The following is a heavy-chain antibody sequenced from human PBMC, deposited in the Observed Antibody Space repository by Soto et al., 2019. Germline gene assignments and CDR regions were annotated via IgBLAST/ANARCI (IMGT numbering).Heavy chain of an antibody. J-gene: IGHJ3*02. CDR2: ISAYNGNT. CDR1: GYTFTSYG. V-gene: IGHV1-18*01. D-gene: IGHD3-22*01. Sequence: ASVKVSCKASGYTFTSYGISWVRQAPGQGLEWMGWISAYNGNTNYAQKLQGRVTMTTDTSTSTAYMELRSLRSDDTAVYYCARDPFYYYDSSGHDAFDIWGQGTMVTVSS. CDR3: ARDPFYYYDSSGHDAFDI.